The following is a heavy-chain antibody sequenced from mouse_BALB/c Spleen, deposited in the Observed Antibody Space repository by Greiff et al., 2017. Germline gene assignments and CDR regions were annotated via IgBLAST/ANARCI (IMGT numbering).Heavy chain of an antibody. D-gene: IGHD2-3*01. CDR3: TRWLLRYFDV. CDR1: GYTFTSYW. CDR2: IYPGNSDT. Sequence: EVQLQESGAELAKPGASVKMSCKASGYTFTSYWMHWVKQRPGQGLEWIGAIYPGNSDTSYNQKFKGKAKLTAVTSTSTAYMELSSLTNEDSAVYYCTRWLLRYFDVWGAGTTVTVSS. V-gene: IGHV1-5*01. J-gene: IGHJ1*01.